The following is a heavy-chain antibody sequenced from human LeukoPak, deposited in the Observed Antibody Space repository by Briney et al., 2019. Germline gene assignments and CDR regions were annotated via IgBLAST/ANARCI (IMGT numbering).Heavy chain of an antibody. J-gene: IGHJ4*02. Sequence: SVTVSCTASGGTFSSYAISWVRQAPGQGLEWMGGIITISGTANYAQKFQGRFAITTDESTSTAYMELSSLRSEDTAVYYCARGGSGSYAVDYWGQGTLVTVSS. D-gene: IGHD1-26*01. CDR1: GGTFSSYA. V-gene: IGHV1-69*05. CDR2: IITISGTA. CDR3: ARGGSGSYAVDY.